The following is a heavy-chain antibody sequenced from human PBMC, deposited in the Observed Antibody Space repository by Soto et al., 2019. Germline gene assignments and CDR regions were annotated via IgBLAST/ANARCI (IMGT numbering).Heavy chain of an antibody. CDR1: GGSISSGCYY. CDR2: IYYSGST. D-gene: IGHD6-13*01. Sequence: SETLSLTCTVSGGSISSGCYYWSWIRQHPGKGLEWIGYIYYSGSTYYNPSLKSRVTISVDTSKNQFSLKLSSVTAADTAVYYCARDLAAAAGPENYYYYGMDVWGQGTTVTVSS. V-gene: IGHV4-31*03. J-gene: IGHJ6*02. CDR3: ARDLAAAAGPENYYYYGMDV.